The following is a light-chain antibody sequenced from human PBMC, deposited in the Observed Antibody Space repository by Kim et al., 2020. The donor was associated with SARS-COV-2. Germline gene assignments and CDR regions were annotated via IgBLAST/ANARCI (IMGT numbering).Light chain of an antibody. CDR1: SGRIASNY. V-gene: IGLV6-57*03. CDR3: QSYDSSNWV. CDR2: ADN. J-gene: IGLJ3*02. Sequence: GQTLTISCTRRSGRIASNYVQWYRRRPGSAPTTVIYADNQRPSRVPDQFSGSIDNSSNSASLTISGLKTEDEADYYCQSYDSSNWVFGGGTKLTV.